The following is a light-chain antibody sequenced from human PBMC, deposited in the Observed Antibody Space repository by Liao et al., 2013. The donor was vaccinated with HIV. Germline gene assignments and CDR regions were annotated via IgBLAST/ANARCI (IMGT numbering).Light chain of an antibody. J-gene: IGLJ2*01. CDR3: QAWDSSTTSVV. Sequence: SYVLTQPPAVSVAPGETATITCGGHSVGSKSVHWYQQRPGQAPMVVIHFDSARPSGIPERFSGSNSVNTATLTISGAQAMDEAAYYCQAWDSSTTSVVFGGGTKLAVL. CDR1: SVGSKS. V-gene: IGLV3-21*01. CDR2: FDS.